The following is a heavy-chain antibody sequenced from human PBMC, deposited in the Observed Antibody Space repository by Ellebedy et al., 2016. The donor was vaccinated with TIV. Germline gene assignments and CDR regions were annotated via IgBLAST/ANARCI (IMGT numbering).Heavy chain of an antibody. CDR2: LFYSGNT. CDR1: GDSISSYS. Sequence: SETLSLXXTVSGDSISSYSWTWIRQPPGKGLEWIGYLFYSGNTNYNPSLKSQVTMSVDTSKNQFSLKLSSMTAADTAVYYCARFDYDVEGYYGLDVWGQGTTVTVSS. D-gene: IGHD3-16*01. J-gene: IGHJ6*02. CDR3: ARFDYDVEGYYGLDV. V-gene: IGHV4-59*01.